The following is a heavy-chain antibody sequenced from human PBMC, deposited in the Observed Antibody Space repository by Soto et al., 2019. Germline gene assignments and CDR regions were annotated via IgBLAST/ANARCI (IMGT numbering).Heavy chain of an antibody. J-gene: IGHJ6*02. V-gene: IGHV3-23*01. CDR2: VSGRGGST. CDR1: GFTFNHYA. D-gene: IGHD4-17*01. Sequence: GGSLRLSCTASGFTFNHYAMSWVRQAPGKGLEWVSSVSGRGGSTKYADSVKGRFIISRDNSNSTLYLQMDSLRGEDTAVYYCAKXSTVTTSLYFYYYGFDVWGQGTTVTVSS. CDR3: AKXSTVTTSLYFYYYGFDV.